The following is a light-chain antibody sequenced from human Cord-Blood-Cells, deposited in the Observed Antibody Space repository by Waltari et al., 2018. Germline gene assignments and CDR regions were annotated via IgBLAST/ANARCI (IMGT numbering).Light chain of an antibody. V-gene: IGLV1-44*01. Sequence: QSVLTQPPSASGTPGQRVTIPCSGSSSNIGSNTVNWYQQLPGTAPKLLIYSNNPRPSGVPDRFSGSQSGTSASLAISGLQSEDEADYYCAAWDDSLNGRVFGGGTKLTVL. CDR1: SSNIGSNT. CDR3: AAWDDSLNGRV. CDR2: SNN. J-gene: IGLJ3*02.